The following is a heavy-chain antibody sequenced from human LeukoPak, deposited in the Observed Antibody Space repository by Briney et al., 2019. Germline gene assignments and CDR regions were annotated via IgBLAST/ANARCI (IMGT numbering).Heavy chain of an antibody. CDR1: GGSISSYY. CDR2: IYYSGST. J-gene: IGHJ5*02. D-gene: IGHD3-3*01. CDR3: ARLMYYDFWSGYGGFDP. Sequence: SETLSLTCTVSGGSISSYYWSWIRQPPGKGLEWIGYIYYSGSTNYNPSLKSRVTISVDTSKNQFSLKLSSVTAADTAVYYCARLMYYDFWSGYGGFDPWGRGTLVTVSS. V-gene: IGHV4-59*01.